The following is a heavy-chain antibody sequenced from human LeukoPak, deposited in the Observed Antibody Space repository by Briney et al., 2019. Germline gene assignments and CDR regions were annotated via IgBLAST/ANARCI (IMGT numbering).Heavy chain of an antibody. D-gene: IGHD2-21*01. J-gene: IGHJ4*02. CDR2: ITHKSGAT. Sequence: AAVKVSCKASGYTFTDYYIHWVRQAPGEEFEWMGWITHKSGATKFAQKFQGRVTLTRDTSIRTVYMELSNLISDDTATYYCVSWAGGNSDVASFDYWGQGTLVTASS. CDR1: GYTFTDYY. CDR3: VSWAGGNSDVASFDY. V-gene: IGHV1-2*02.